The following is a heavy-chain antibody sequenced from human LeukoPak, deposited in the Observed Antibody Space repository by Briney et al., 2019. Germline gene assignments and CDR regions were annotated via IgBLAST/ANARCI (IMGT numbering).Heavy chain of an antibody. CDR1: GGSISSYY. D-gene: IGHD2-2*01. J-gene: IGHJ5*02. CDR2: IYYSGST. V-gene: IGHV4-59*08. Sequence: SETLSLTCTVSGGSISSYYWSWIRQPPGKGLEWIGYIYYSGSTNYNPSLKSRVTISVDTSKNQFSLKLSSVTAADTAVYYCARGHCSSTSCYSYWFDPWGQGTLVTVSS. CDR3: ARGHCSSTSCYSYWFDP.